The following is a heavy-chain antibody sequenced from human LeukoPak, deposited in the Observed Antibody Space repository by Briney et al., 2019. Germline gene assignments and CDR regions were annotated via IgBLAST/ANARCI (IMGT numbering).Heavy chain of an antibody. Sequence: GGSLRLSCTVSGFTVSSNSMSWVRQAPGKGLEWVSFIYSDNTHYSDSVKGRFTISRDNSKNTLYLQMNSLRAEDTAVYYCAKALPIYFSPSNWFDPWGQGTLVTVSS. CDR3: AKALPIYFSPSNWFDP. CDR2: IYSDNT. V-gene: IGHV3-53*01. CDR1: GFTVSSNS. D-gene: IGHD3-3*01. J-gene: IGHJ5*02.